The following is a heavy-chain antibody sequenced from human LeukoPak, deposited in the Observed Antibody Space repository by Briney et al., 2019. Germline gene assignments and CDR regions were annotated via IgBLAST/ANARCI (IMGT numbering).Heavy chain of an antibody. CDR1: GGSISEYY. J-gene: IGHJ3*02. V-gene: IGHV4-59*01. D-gene: IGHD5-12*01. CDR2: IYYSGST. CDR3: ARVVRLVVTDGFDI. Sequence: SETLSLTCTVSGGSISEYYWSWIRQPPGKGLEWIVYIYYSGSTNYNPSLKSRVTISVDTSKNQFSLKLSSVTAADTALYYCARVVRLVVTDGFDIWGQGTMVTVSS.